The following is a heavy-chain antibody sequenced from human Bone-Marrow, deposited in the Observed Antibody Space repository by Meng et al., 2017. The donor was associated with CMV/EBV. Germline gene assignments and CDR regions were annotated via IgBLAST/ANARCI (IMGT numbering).Heavy chain of an antibody. CDR3: ANHCSGYSCQGNY. Sequence: GESLKISCAASGFTFSSYSMNWVRQAPGKGLEWVSSISSSSSYIYYADSVKGRFTISRDNAKNSLYLQMNSLRAEDTALYYCANHCSGYSCQGNYWGQGTLVTVSS. CDR2: ISSSSSYI. D-gene: IGHD2-15*01. CDR1: GFTFSSYS. V-gene: IGHV3-21*01. J-gene: IGHJ4*02.